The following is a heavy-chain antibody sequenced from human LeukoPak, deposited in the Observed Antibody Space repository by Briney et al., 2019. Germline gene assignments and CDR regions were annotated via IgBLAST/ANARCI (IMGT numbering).Heavy chain of an antibody. CDR1: GGSISSGGYS. CDR2: IHYSGKV. D-gene: IGHD6-19*01. J-gene: IGHJ4*02. CDR3: AGQSGDQSSAWYFDA. Sequence: SETLSLTCAVSGGSISSGGYSWSWIRQPPGKGLEWIGSIHYSGKVYYNPSLKSRVTTSVDTSTDQFSLRLSSATAADTAIYYCAGQSGDQSSAWYFDAWGQGTLVTVSS. V-gene: IGHV4-30-2*03.